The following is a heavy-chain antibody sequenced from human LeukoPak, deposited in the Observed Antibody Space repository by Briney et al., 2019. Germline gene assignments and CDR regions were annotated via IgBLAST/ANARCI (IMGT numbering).Heavy chain of an antibody. CDR2: ISGSGGST. CDR1: GFTFSSYA. D-gene: IGHD3-10*01. V-gene: IGHV3-23*01. Sequence: GSLRLSCAASGFTFSSYAMSWVRPAPGKGLEWVSAISGSGGSTYYADSVKGRFNISRDNSKNTLYLQMNSLRAEDTAVYYCAKWLGGWFLSSIYYFDYWGQGTLVTVSS. CDR3: AKWLGGWFLSSIYYFDY. J-gene: IGHJ4*02.